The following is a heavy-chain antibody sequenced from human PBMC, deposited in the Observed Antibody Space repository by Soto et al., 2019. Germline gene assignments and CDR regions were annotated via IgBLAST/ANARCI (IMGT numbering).Heavy chain of an antibody. CDR2: ISGSGGST. D-gene: IGHD4-17*01. V-gene: IGHV3-23*01. J-gene: IGHJ4*02. CDR1: GFTFSSYA. CDR3: APRPPHGEYEGY. Sequence: EVQLLESGGGLVQPGGSLRLSCAASGFTFSSYAMSWVRQAPGKGLEWVSAISGSGGSTYYADSVKGRFTISRDNSKNTMYLQMNSLRAEDTAVYYCAPRPPHGEYEGYWGQGTLVTVSS.